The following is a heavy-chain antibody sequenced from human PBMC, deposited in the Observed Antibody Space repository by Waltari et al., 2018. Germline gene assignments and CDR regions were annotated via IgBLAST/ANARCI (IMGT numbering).Heavy chain of an antibody. Sequence: QVQLQESGPGLVKPSETLSLTCTVSGTSISNYYWTWIRQPPGKGREWIRYISDRGSTSYNPSLKSRVTISGDTSKNHFSLKLSSVTAADTAVYYCARTSGAAAGKFDYWGQGTLVTVSS. J-gene: IGHJ4*02. CDR2: ISDRGST. CDR3: ARTSGAAAGKFDY. CDR1: GTSISNYY. D-gene: IGHD6-13*01. V-gene: IGHV4-59*01.